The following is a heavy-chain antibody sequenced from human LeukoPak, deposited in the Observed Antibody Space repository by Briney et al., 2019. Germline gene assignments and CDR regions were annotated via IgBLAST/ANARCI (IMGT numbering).Heavy chain of an antibody. D-gene: IGHD3-3*02. CDR3: ARSRTSRSGFDY. CDR1: GYTFTGYY. J-gene: IGHJ4*02. Sequence: ASVKVSCKASGYTFTGYYMHWVRQAPGQGLEWMGWINPNSGGTNYAQKFQGRVTMTRDTSISTAYMELSRLRSDDTAVYYCARSRTSRSGFDYWGQGTLVTVSS. CDR2: INPNSGGT. V-gene: IGHV1-2*02.